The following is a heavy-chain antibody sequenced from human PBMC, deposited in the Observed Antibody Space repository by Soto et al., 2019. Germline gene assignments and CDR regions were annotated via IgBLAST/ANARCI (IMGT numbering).Heavy chain of an antibody. J-gene: IGHJ4*02. Sequence: EVQLLESGGGLVQPGGSLILSCAASGFTFSSHAMSWVRQAPGKGLEWVAAISGSDAGTFDADSVRGWVTISRDNSKNTLYLHNTSLRVEDTAIYYCTKDPCTRSSCYFDFWGQGSLVSVSS. CDR2: ISGSDAGT. V-gene: IGHV3-23*01. CDR3: TKDPCTRSSCYFDF. D-gene: IGHD2-2*01. CDR1: GFTFSSHA.